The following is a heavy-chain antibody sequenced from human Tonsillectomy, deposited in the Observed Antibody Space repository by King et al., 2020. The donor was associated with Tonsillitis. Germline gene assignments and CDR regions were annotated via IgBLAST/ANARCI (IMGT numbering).Heavy chain of an antibody. J-gene: IGHJ4*02. D-gene: IGHD3-9*01. CDR1: GYTFTGYY. CDR3: ARGRVLRYFDWLSKGDY. CDR2: INPNSGGT. V-gene: IGHV1-2*02. Sequence: LQLVQSGAEVKKPGASVKVSCKASGYTFTGYYMHWVRQAPGQGLEWMGWINPNSGGTNYAQKFQGRVTMTRETSISTAYMELSRLRSDDTAVYYCARGRVLRYFDWLSKGDYWGQGTLVTVSS.